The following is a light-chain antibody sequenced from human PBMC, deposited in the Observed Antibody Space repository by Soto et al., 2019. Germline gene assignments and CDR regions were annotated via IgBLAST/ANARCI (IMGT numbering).Light chain of an antibody. J-gene: IGLJ1*01. CDR2: DVS. CDR1: SSDVGGYNY. CDR3: SSYTSITTLSV. Sequence: QSVLTQPASVSGSPGHSITISCTGTSSDVGGYNYVSWYQQHPGKAPKLMIYDVSNRPSGVSNRFSGSKSGNTASLTISGLQAEDEADYYCSSYTSITTLSVFGTGTKVTVL. V-gene: IGLV2-14*01.